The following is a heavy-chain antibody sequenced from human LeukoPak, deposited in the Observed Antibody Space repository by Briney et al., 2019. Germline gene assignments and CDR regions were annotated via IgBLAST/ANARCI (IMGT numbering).Heavy chain of an antibody. CDR3: ARDAGYGGNSDY. J-gene: IGHJ4*02. CDR1: GFTFNMYW. D-gene: IGHD4-23*01. Sequence: GGSLRVSCAASGFTFNMYWMTRVRQAPGKGLESVAYINKDGSDKYYVDSVKGRFTVSRDNAKNSLYLQMNSLRAEDTAVYYCARDAGYGGNSDYWGQGTLVTVSS. CDR2: INKDGSDK. V-gene: IGHV3-7*01.